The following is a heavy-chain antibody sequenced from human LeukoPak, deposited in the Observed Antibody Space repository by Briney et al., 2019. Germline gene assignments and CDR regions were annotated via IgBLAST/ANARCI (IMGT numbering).Heavy chain of an antibody. J-gene: IGHJ5*02. CDR3: ARENYDSSGLRGWFDP. Sequence: SVKVSCKASGGTFSSYAISWVRQAPGRGLEWMGGIIPIFGTANYAQKFQGRVTITADESTSTAYMELSSLRSEDTAVYYCARENYDSSGLRGWFDPWGQGTLVTVSS. V-gene: IGHV1-69*13. D-gene: IGHD3-22*01. CDR2: IIPIFGTA. CDR1: GGTFSSYA.